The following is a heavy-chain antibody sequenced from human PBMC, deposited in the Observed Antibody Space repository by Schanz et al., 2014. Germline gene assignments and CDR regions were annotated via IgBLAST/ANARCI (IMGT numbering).Heavy chain of an antibody. CDR3: ARNIIATDRAYDI. D-gene: IGHD6-13*01. J-gene: IGHJ3*02. CDR1: GYTFPSYG. CDR2: IKVYKGDT. V-gene: IGHV1-18*04. Sequence: QVQLVQSGAEVKKPGASVKVFCKASGYTFPSYGISWVRQAPGKGLEWMGLIKVYKGDTKFAKTFKDRVTLTTDTSTSTAYMEMRSLRADDTAVYYCARNIIATDRAYDIWGQGTMVTVSS.